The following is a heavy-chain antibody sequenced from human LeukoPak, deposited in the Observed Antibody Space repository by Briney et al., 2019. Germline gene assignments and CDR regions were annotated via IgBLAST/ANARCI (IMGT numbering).Heavy chain of an antibody. CDR1: GYTFTSYD. D-gene: IGHD6-13*01. Sequence: ASVKVSCKASGYTFTSYDINWVRQATGQGLEWMGWMNPNSGNTGYAQKFQGRVTITRNTSISTAYMELSSLRSEDTAVYYCARSTNYYSSSWYEFDYWGQGTLVTVSS. CDR3: ARSTNYYSSSWYEFDY. V-gene: IGHV1-8*03. J-gene: IGHJ4*02. CDR2: MNPNSGNT.